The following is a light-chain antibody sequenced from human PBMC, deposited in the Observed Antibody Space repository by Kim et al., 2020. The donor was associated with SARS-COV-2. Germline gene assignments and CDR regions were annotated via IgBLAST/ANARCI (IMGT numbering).Light chain of an antibody. Sequence: GRPVTITGTGTSSDVGGYNSVSWYQQHPGKAPKLMIFDVSNRPSGVSNRFSGSKSGNTASLTISGLQAEDEADYYCMSYRRGSTYVFGSGTKVTVL. CDR1: SSDVGGYNS. CDR2: DVS. J-gene: IGLJ1*01. V-gene: IGLV2-14*03. CDR3: MSYRRGSTYV.